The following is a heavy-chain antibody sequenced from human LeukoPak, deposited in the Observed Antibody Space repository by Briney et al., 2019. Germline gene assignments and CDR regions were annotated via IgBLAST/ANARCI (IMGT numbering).Heavy chain of an antibody. CDR3: ARPYGGNSKFDL. Sequence: SETLSLTCAVYGVSFSGYYWSWIRQPPGKGLEWIGEINHSGSTNYNPSLKSRVTISVDTSKNQFSLKLSSVTAADTAVYFCARPYGGNSKFDLWGQGTLVTVSS. D-gene: IGHD4-23*01. CDR1: GVSFSGYY. CDR2: INHSGST. J-gene: IGHJ4*02. V-gene: IGHV4-34*01.